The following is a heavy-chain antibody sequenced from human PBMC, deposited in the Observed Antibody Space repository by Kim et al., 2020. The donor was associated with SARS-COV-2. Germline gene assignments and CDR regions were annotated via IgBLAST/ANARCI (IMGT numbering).Heavy chain of an antibody. Sequence: KSRVTISVDTSKNQFSLKLSSVTAADTAVYYCASSGYCSSTSCYPYAFDIWGQGTMVTVSS. V-gene: IGHV4-30-2*05. CDR3: ASSGYCSSTSCYPYAFDI. D-gene: IGHD2-2*03. J-gene: IGHJ3*02.